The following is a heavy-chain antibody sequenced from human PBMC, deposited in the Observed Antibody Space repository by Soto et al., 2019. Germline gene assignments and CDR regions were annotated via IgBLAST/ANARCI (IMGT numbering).Heavy chain of an antibody. CDR3: ARHEVLLWFGGNYGMDV. CDR1: GDSIRSSSHY. CDR2: FYYSGSP. V-gene: IGHV4-39*01. D-gene: IGHD3-10*01. Sequence: SETLSLTCTVSGDSIRSSSHYWAWNRQPPGKGLEWIGGFYYSGSPYYNPSLKSRVTMSVDTSKNQFSLKLSSVTAADTAVYYCARHEVLLWFGGNYGMDVWGQGTTVTVSS. J-gene: IGHJ6*02.